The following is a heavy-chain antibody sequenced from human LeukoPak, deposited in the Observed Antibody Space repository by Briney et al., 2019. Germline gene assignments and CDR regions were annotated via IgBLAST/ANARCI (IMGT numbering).Heavy chain of an antibody. J-gene: IGHJ6*03. CDR2: IIPIFGTT. D-gene: IGHD1-26*01. CDR3: ARDGVDQWELPPSYYYYYMDV. CDR1: GDTFSDYT. Sequence: ASVKVSCKASGDTFSDYTVSWVRQAPGQGLEWMGRIIPIFGTTNYAQKFQGRVTMTRDTSTSTVYMELSSLRSEDTAVYYCARDGVDQWELPPSYYYYYMDVWGKGTTVTVSS. V-gene: IGHV1-69*05.